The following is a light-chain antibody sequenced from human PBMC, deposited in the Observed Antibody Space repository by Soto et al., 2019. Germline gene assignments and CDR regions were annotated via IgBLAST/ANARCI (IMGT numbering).Light chain of an antibody. CDR1: QSISSY. V-gene: IGKV1-39*01. CDR3: QQSYSTPRT. CDR2: AAS. Sequence: DIQMTQSPSSLSASVGDRVTITCRASQSISSYLNWDQQKPGKDPKLLIYAASSLQSGVTSRCSGSGSVTDFTLNLSSLQPEDFATYYCQQSYSTPRTFGQGTKVEIK. J-gene: IGKJ1*01.